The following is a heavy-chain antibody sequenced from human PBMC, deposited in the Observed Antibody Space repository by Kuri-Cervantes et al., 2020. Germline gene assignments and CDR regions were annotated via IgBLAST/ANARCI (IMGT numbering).Heavy chain of an antibody. Sequence: GESLKISCAASGFTFRDYGMSWVRQAPGKGLEWVSGINWNGGSTGYVDSVKGRFTISRDNAKNSLYLQMNSLKTEDTALYYCAKVAMTGPYFYYYYLDVWGKGTTVTVSS. J-gene: IGHJ6*03. V-gene: IGHV3-20*04. CDR2: INWNGGST. CDR1: GFTFRDYG. CDR3: AKVAMTGPYFYYYYLDV. D-gene: IGHD2-21*02.